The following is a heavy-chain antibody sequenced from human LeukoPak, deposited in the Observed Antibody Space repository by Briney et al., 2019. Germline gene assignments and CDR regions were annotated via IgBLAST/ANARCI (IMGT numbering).Heavy chain of an antibody. CDR3: SVMHRYYDGSGYWVQ. CDR1: GFPVSSYA. J-gene: IGHJ4*02. CDR2: ISTNGGST. D-gene: IGHD3-22*01. Sequence: GGSLRLSCAASGFPVSSYAMSWVRQAPGKGLEWVSGISTNGGSTSYADSVKGRFTTSRDNPGNTLYMEMNSLRAEDTPVYYSSVMHRYYDGSGYWVQWGQGTLVTVSS. V-gene: IGHV3-23*01.